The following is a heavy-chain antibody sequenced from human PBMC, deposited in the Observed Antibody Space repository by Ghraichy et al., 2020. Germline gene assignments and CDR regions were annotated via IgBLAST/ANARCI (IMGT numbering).Heavy chain of an antibody. J-gene: IGHJ6*02. CDR2: ISAYNGNT. D-gene: IGHD2-2*01. V-gene: IGHV1-18*01. Sequence: ASVKVSCKASGYTFTNYGISWVRQAPGQGLEWMGWISAYNGNTNYAQKLQGRVTLTIDTSTGTSYMELRSLTSDDTAVYYCARDGYCSSTSCYDRKYYYCYGMDVWGQGTTVTVSS. CDR1: GYTFTNYG. CDR3: ARDGYCSSTSCYDRKYYYCYGMDV.